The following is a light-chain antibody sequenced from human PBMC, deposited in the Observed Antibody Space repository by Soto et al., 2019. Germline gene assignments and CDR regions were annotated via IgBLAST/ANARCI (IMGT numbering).Light chain of an antibody. J-gene: IGKJ1*01. CDR3: QQYGSSSWT. Sequence: EIVLTQSPGTLSLSPGERATLSCRASQSVSSIYLAWYQHKPGQAPRLLIYGASSRATGIPDGFSGSGSGTDFTLTISRLEPEDFAVYYCQQYGSSSWTFGRGTKVEIK. V-gene: IGKV3-20*01. CDR2: GAS. CDR1: QSVSSIY.